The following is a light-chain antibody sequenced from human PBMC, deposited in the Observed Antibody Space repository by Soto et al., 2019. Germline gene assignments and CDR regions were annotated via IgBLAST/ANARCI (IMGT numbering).Light chain of an antibody. V-gene: IGKV3-20*01. CDR1: QSVSDR. Sequence: IVMTQSPDTLAVSPGERAILYDRASQSVSDRVVWYQQKSGQAPSLLIYAASTRAAGVPARFSGSVSGTDFTLTSSRLEPEDFAVYYCQQSGSSPPITFGQGTRLEIK. CDR2: AAS. CDR3: QQSGSSPPIT. J-gene: IGKJ5*01.